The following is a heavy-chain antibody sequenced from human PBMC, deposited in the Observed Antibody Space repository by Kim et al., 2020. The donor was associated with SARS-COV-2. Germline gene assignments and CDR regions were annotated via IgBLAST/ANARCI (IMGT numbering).Heavy chain of an antibody. CDR1: GFTFSNAW. CDR3: TTSGYSYGSDFDY. CDR2: IKSKTDGGTT. Sequence: GGSLRLSCAASGFTFSNAWMSWVRQAPGKGLEWVGRIKSKTDGGTTDYAAPVKGRFTISRDDSKNTLYLQMNSLKTEDTAVYYCTTSGYSYGSDFDYWGQGTLVTVSS. J-gene: IGHJ4*02. V-gene: IGHV3-15*01. D-gene: IGHD5-18*01.